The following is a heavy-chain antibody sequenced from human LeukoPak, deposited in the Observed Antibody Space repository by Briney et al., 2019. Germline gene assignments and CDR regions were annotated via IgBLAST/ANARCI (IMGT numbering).Heavy chain of an antibody. CDR2: INPNSGNT. CDR3: ARGAYEDVLLWFGFPYYYYGMDV. V-gene: IGHV1-8*02. Sequence: GASVKVSCKDSGYTFTGYYMHWVRQAPGQGLEWMGWINPNSGNTGYAQKFQGRVTMTRNTSISTAYMELSSLRSEDTAVYYCARGAYEDVLLWFGFPYYYYGMDVWGQGTTVTVSS. D-gene: IGHD3-10*01. J-gene: IGHJ6*02. CDR1: GYTFTGYY.